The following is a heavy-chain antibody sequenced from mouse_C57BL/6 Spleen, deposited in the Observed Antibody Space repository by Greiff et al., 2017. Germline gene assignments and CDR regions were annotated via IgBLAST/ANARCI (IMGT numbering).Heavy chain of an antibody. V-gene: IGHV7-3*01. J-gene: IGHJ4*01. CDR2: IRNKANGYTT. CDR3: ARYNVEYAMDC. CDR1: GFTFTDYY. Sequence: EVQLQESGGGLVQPGGSLSLSCAASGFTFTDYYMSWVRQPPGKALEWLGFIRNKANGYTTEYSASVKGRFTISRDNSQSILYLQMNALRAEDSATYYCARYNVEYAMDCWGQGTSVTVSS.